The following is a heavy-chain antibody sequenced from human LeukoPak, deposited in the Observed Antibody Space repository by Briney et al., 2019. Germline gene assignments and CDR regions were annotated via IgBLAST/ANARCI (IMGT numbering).Heavy chain of an antibody. CDR1: GYTFTSYD. J-gene: IGHJ4*02. Sequence: ASVKVSCKTSGYTFTSYDINWVRQATGQGLEWMGWMNPNSGNTGYAEKFQGRITMTRDTSIGTAYMELSGLRSEDTAVYYCAREGYSGYYYYFDYWGQGTLVTVSS. D-gene: IGHD5-12*01. V-gene: IGHV1-8*01. CDR3: AREGYSGYYYYFDY. CDR2: MNPNSGNT.